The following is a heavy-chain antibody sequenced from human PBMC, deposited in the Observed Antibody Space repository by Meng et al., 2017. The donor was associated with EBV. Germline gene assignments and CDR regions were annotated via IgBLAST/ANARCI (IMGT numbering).Heavy chain of an antibody. D-gene: IGHD3-22*01. CDR3: ARGPYYYDSSGYYYGEFDP. V-gene: IGHV1-8*01. J-gene: IGHJ5*02. CDR2: MNPNSGNT. CDR1: GYTFTSYD. Sequence: QVQLVKSGVGGKKPWASVKVSCKASGYTFTSYDINWVRQATGQGLEWMGWMNPNSGNTGYAQKFQGRVTMTRNTSISTAYMELSSLRSEDTAVYYCARGPYYYDSSGYYYGEFDPWGQGTLVTVSS.